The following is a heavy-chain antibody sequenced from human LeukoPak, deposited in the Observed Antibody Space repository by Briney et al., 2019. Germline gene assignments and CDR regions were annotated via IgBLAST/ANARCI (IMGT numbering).Heavy chain of an antibody. V-gene: IGHV4-34*01. J-gene: IGHJ4*02. Sequence: SETLSLTCAVYGGSFSGYYWSWIRQPPGKGLEWIGEINHSGSTNYNPSLKSRVTISVDTSKNQFSLKLSSVTAADTAVYYCARGLGRWLRFLRGGFYFDYWGQGTLVTVSS. D-gene: IGHD5-12*01. CDR3: ARGLGRWLRFLRGGFYFDY. CDR1: GGSFSGYY. CDR2: INHSGST.